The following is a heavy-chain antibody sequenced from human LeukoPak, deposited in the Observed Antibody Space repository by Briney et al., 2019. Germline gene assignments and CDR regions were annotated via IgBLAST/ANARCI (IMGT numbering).Heavy chain of an antibody. Sequence: NPSETLSLTCTVSGGSISSSGYYWGWIRQPPGKGLEWIGSVDYTGITSHSPSLKSRVTISVDTSKNQFSLKVSSVSAADTGVYYCARVVRAGTRGDYWGQGTLVTVSS. V-gene: IGHV4-39*01. CDR2: VDYTGIT. CDR1: GGSISSSGYY. D-gene: IGHD1-1*01. CDR3: ARVVRAGTRGDY. J-gene: IGHJ4*02.